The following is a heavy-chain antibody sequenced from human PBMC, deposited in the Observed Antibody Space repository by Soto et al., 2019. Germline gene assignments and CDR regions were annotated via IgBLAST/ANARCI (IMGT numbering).Heavy chain of an antibody. CDR1: GGSIRSYY. CDR2: IYTSGST. Sequence: SETLSLTCTVSGGSIRSYYWSWIRQPAGKGLEWFGRIYTSGSTNYNPSLKSRVTMSVDTSKNQFSLKLSSVTAADTAVYYCARDREYYDFWSGYISQGANWFDPWGQGTLVTVS. V-gene: IGHV4-4*07. CDR3: ARDREYYDFWSGYISQGANWFDP. J-gene: IGHJ5*02. D-gene: IGHD3-3*01.